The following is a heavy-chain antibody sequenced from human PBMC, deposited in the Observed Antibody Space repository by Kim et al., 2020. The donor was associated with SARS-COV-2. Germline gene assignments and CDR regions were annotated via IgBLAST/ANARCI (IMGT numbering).Heavy chain of an antibody. CDR3: ARAYGSGTTHPSEIARY. J-gene: IGHJ4*02. CDR2: INAGNGNT. V-gene: IGHV1-3*01. CDR1: GYTFTSYA. Sequence: ASVKVSCKASGYTFTSYAMHWVRQAPGQRLEWMGWINAGNGNTKYSQKFQGRVTITRDTSASTAYMELSSLRSEDTAVYYCARAYGSGTTHPSEIARYWGQGTLVTVSS. D-gene: IGHD3-10*01.